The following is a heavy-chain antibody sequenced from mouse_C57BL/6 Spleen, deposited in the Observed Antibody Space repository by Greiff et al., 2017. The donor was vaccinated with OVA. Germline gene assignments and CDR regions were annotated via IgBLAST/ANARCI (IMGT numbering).Heavy chain of an antibody. J-gene: IGHJ2*01. Sequence: QVQLKQSGAELVMPGASVKLSCKASGYTFTSYWMHWVKQRPGQGLEWIGEIDPSDSYTNYNQKFKGKSTLTVDKSSSTAYMQLSSLTSEDSAVYYCARSSGHFDYWGQGTTLTVSS. V-gene: IGHV1-69*01. CDR2: IDPSDSYT. CDR1: GYTFTSYW. CDR3: ARSSGHFDY.